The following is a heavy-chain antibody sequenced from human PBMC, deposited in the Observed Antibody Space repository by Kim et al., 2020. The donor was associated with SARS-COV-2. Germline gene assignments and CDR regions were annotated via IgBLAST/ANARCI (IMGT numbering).Heavy chain of an antibody. Sequence: IYYADSVKGRFTISRDNAKNSLYLQMNSLRAEDTAVYYCARDLGLRKFDPWGQGTLVTVSS. V-gene: IGHV3-21*01. CDR2: I. D-gene: IGHD3-10*01. J-gene: IGHJ5*02. CDR3: ARDLGLRKFDP.